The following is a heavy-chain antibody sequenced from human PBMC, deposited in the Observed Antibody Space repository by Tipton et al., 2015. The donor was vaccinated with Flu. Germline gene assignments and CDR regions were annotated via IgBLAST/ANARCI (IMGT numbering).Heavy chain of an antibody. CDR2: SHHTGST. Sequence: TLSLTCNVAGASVSSGTYYWSWIRQSPGKGLEWIGNSHHTGSTYRNPSLKSRVIISVDRSKNQFSLKLTSVTAADTAVYYCARRDFSNYVSEPKNWFDPWGQGTLVTVSS. V-gene: IGHV4-61*01. D-gene: IGHD4-11*01. J-gene: IGHJ5*02. CDR1: GASVSSGTYY. CDR3: ARRDFSNYVSEPKNWFDP.